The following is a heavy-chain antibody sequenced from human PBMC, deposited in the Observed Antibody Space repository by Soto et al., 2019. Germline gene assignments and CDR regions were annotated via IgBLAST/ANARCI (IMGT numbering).Heavy chain of an antibody. CDR2: IATYNSNK. V-gene: IGHV1-18*01. Sequence: ASVKVSCKTSGDTFTNFGLSWVRQAPGQGLEWMGWIATYNSNKNYAQKFQGRLTLTTDTSTSTAYMELKNLAYDDTAVYYCARVLRAVVNWFGPWGQGTVVTVSS. J-gene: IGHJ5*02. CDR1: GDTFTNFG. CDR3: ARVLRAVVNWFGP. D-gene: IGHD3-10*01.